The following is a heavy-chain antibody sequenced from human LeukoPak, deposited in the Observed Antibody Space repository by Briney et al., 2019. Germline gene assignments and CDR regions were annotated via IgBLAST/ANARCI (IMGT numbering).Heavy chain of an antibody. D-gene: IGHD6-19*01. CDR3: ARDIPRIAVAVTGY. V-gene: IGHV3-23*01. CDR2: IDYSGGET. CDR1: GFTLSSYE. J-gene: IGHJ4*02. Sequence: PGGSLRLSCTASGFTLSSYEMSWIRQAPGKGLEWVSSIDYSGGETHYADSVKGRFTISRDNSKNTLYLQMNSLRAEDTAVYYCARDIPRIAVAVTGYWGQGTLVTVSS.